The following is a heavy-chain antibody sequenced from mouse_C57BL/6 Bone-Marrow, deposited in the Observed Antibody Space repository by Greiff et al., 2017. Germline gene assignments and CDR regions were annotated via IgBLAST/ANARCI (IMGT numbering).Heavy chain of an antibody. J-gene: IGHJ3*01. Sequence: QVQLQQSGAELARPGASVKLSCKASGYTFTSYGISWVKQRTGQGLEWIGEIYPRSGNTYYNEQFKGKATLTAEKSSSTAYMELRSLTSEDSAVXFCARECLYDGSRRAYWGQGTLVTVSA. D-gene: IGHD1-1*01. V-gene: IGHV1-81*01. CDR1: GYTFTSYG. CDR3: ARECLYDGSRRAY. CDR2: IYPRSGNT.